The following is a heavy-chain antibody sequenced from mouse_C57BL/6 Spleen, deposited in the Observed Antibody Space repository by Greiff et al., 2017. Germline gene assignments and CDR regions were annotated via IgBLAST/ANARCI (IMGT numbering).Heavy chain of an antibody. J-gene: IGHJ2*01. CDR2: IYPSDSET. CDR3: ARHYYGSSPYFDY. V-gene: IGHV1-61*01. D-gene: IGHD1-1*01. Sequence: QVQLQQPGAELVRPGSSVKLSCKASGYTFTSYWMAWVKQRPGQGLEWIGNIYPSDSETHYNQKFKDKATLTVDKSSSTAYMQLSSLTSEDSAVYYGARHYYGSSPYFDYWGQGTTLTVSS. CDR1: GYTFTSYW.